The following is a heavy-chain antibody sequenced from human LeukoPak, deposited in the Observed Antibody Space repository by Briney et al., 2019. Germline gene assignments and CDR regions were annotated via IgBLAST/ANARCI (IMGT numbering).Heavy chain of an antibody. Sequence: ASVKGSCKASGYTFIGYYMHWVRQAPGQGLEWMGWINPNSGGTNYAQKFQGRVTMTRDTSISTAYMELSRLRSDDTAVYYCARGVHVWGSYRYFDYWGQGTLVTVSS. CDR2: INPNSGGT. CDR1: GYTFIGYY. CDR3: ARGVHVWGSYRYFDY. J-gene: IGHJ4*02. D-gene: IGHD3-16*02. V-gene: IGHV1-2*02.